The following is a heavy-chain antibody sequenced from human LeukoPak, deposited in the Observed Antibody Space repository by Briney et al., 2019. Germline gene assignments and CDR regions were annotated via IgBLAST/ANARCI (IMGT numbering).Heavy chain of an antibody. CDR2: INPNSGDI. Sequence: ASVKVSCKAPGYTFTGHYMHWVRQAPGRGPEWMGWINPNSGDINYAQKFQGRVTMTRDTSISTAYMELSRLRSDDTAVYYCARPDGDSGGNYGCWGQGTLVTVSS. J-gene: IGHJ4*02. D-gene: IGHD4-23*01. V-gene: IGHV1-2*02. CDR1: GYTFTGHY. CDR3: ARPDGDSGGNYGC.